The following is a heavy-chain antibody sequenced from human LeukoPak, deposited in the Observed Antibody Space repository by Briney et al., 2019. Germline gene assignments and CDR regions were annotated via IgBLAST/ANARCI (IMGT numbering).Heavy chain of an antibody. D-gene: IGHD1-26*01. V-gene: IGHV4-4*09. CDR1: GGSISSYY. Sequence: PSETLSLTCTVSGGSISSYYWSWLRQPPGKGLEWIGYIYASGSTNYNPSLKSRVTISVDTSKNQFSLKLSSVTAADTAVYYCARLSGSYPNWFDPWGQGTLVTVSS. CDR3: ARLSGSYPNWFDP. J-gene: IGHJ5*02. CDR2: IYASGST.